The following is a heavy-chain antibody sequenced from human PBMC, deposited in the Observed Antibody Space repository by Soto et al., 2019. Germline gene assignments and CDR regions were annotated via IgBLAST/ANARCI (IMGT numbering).Heavy chain of an antibody. V-gene: IGHV3-21*04. CDR1: GFTFNTYA. Sequence: EVQLVESGGGLVKPGGSLRLSCAAFGFTFNTYAMHWVRHSPGKGLEWVAFISSGSDYVYYADSVKGRFTISRDNAKSSLYLQMNNLTDHDTALYYCASEFCSGGSCYSRIFDYWGQGSLVTVSS. CDR2: ISSGSDYV. D-gene: IGHD2-15*01. J-gene: IGHJ4*02. CDR3: ASEFCSGGSCYSRIFDY.